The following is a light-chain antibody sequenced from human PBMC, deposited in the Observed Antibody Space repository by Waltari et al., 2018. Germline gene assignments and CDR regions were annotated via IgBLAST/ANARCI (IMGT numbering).Light chain of an antibody. Sequence: DIQMTQSPSTLSASVGDRVTIPCRASQSISSWLAWYQQKPGKAPKPLIYKASSLQSGVPSRFSGSGSETEFTLTISGLQPDDFATYYCQQYNSYSPWTFGQGTKVEIK. J-gene: IGKJ1*01. CDR1: QSISSW. CDR3: QQYNSYSPWT. CDR2: KAS. V-gene: IGKV1-5*03.